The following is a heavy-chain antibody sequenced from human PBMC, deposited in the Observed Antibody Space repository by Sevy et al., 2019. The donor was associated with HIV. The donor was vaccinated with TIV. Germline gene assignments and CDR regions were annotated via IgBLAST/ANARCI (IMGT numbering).Heavy chain of an antibody. D-gene: IGHD1-7*01. CDR1: GFIFGDHG. CDR2: IRLDGSDR. CDR3: EKVPSSGWNYLLDY. V-gene: IGHV3-30*02. J-gene: IGHJ4*02. Sequence: GGSLRLSCAASGFIFGDHGMHWVRQAPGKGLEWVAFIRLDGSDRDYADSVKGRFTISRDNSKNTLYLQMNSLRAQDPAVYYGEKVPSSGWNYLLDYWGQGILVTVSS.